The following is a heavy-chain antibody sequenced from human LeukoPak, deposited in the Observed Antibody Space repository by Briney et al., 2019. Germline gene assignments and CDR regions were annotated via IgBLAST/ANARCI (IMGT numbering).Heavy chain of an antibody. CDR1: GFTFSSYA. D-gene: IGHD3-22*01. CDR2: ISGSGGST. CDR3: AKDAYYYDSSGYSGFDY. Sequence: GGSLRLSCAASGFTFSSYAMSLVRQAPGKGLEWVSAISGSGGSTYYADSVKGRFTISRDNSKNTLYLQMNSLRAEDTAVYYCAKDAYYYDSSGYSGFDYWGQGTLVTVSS. V-gene: IGHV3-23*01. J-gene: IGHJ4*02.